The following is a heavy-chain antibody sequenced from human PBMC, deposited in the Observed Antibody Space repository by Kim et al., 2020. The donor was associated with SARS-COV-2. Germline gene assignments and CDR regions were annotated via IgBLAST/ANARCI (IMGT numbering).Heavy chain of an antibody. V-gene: IGHV4-30-2*04. J-gene: IGHJ4*02. CDR3: ARRYSSSWYYFDY. Sequence: NPSINSRVTMSVDTSKNQYSLKLSYVTAADTAVYYWARRYSSSWYYFDYWGQGTLVTVSS. D-gene: IGHD6-13*01.